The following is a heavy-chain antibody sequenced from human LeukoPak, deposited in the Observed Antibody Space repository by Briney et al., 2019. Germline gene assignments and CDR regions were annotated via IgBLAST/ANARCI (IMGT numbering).Heavy chain of an antibody. CDR2: IRYDGSNK. CDR1: GFTFSSYG. V-gene: IGHV3-30*02. J-gene: IGHJ5*02. D-gene: IGHD3-10*01. Sequence: GGSLRLSCAASGFTFSSYGMHWVRQAPGKGLEWVAFIRYDGSNKYYADSVKGRFTISRDNSKNTLYLQMNSLRAEDTALYYCAKDKGSGSYYMAFDPWGQGTLVTVSS. CDR3: AKDKGSGSYYMAFDP.